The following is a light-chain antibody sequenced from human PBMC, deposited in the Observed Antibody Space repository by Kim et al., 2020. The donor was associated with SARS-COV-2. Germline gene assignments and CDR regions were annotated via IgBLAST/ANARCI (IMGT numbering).Light chain of an antibody. CDR3: QQYDSSLWT. V-gene: IGKV3-20*01. CDR1: QSVSSNY. Sequence: STGERATLSCRASQSVSSNYLVWYQQKPGQAPRLLIYGASTRATGIPDRFSGSGSGTDFTLTISRLEPEDIAVYYCQQYDSSLWTFGQGTKVDIK. CDR2: GAS. J-gene: IGKJ1*01.